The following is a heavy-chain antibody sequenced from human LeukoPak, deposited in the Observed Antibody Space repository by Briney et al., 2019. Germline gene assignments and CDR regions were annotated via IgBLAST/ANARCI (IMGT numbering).Heavy chain of an antibody. V-gene: IGHV1-2*02. Sequence: GASVKVSCKPSGYTFTGYYMHWVRQAPGHGLEWMGWINPNSGGTNYSQKSLGRVTMTRDTSISTAYMELSMLRSDDTAVYYCARDLSLRYCSGGSCYSFNGMGGWGQGTTVTVSS. J-gene: IGHJ6*02. CDR1: GYTFTGYY. CDR2: INPNSGGT. D-gene: IGHD2-15*01. CDR3: ARDLSLRYCSGGSCYSFNGMGG.